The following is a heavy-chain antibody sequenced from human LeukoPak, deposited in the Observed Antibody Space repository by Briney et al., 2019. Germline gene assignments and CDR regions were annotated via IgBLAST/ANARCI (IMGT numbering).Heavy chain of an antibody. CDR3: ARDKRKGIVGSTKSYFDY. J-gene: IGHJ4*02. D-gene: IGHD1-26*01. V-gene: IGHV3-48*04. CDR1: GFTFSSYS. Sequence: GGSLRLSCVASGFTFSSYSMNWVRQAPGKGLEWVSYISSSSSAIYYADSVRGRFTLSRDNAKNSVSLQMNSLRAEDTAVYYCARDKRKGIVGSTKSYFDYWGQGTLVTVSS. CDR2: ISSSSSAI.